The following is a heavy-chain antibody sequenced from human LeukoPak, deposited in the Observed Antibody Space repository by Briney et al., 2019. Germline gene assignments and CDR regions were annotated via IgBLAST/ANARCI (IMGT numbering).Heavy chain of an antibody. Sequence: GGSLTLSCAASGFTFSNARMSWVRQAPGKGLEWVGRIKSKTDGGTTDYAAPVKGRFTISRDDSKNTLSLQMNSLKTEDTDVYDCTTVGRDGYGRNLGDYWGEGTLVTVSS. D-gene: IGHD5-24*01. CDR2: IKSKTDGGTT. V-gene: IGHV3-15*01. CDR1: GFTFSNAR. CDR3: TTVGRDGYGRNLGDY. J-gene: IGHJ4*02.